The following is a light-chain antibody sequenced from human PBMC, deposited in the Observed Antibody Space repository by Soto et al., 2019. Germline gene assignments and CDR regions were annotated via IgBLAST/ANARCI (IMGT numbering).Light chain of an antibody. CDR3: CSYAGSYTFPYV. CDR2: DVS. V-gene: IGLV2-11*01. Sequence: QSALTQPRSVSGSPGQSVTISCTGTSSDVGGYNYVSWYQQHPGKAPKLMIYDVSKRPSGVPDRFSGSKSGNTASLTISGLQAEDEADYYCCSYAGSYTFPYVLGTGTKVTVL. CDR1: SSDVGGYNY. J-gene: IGLJ1*01.